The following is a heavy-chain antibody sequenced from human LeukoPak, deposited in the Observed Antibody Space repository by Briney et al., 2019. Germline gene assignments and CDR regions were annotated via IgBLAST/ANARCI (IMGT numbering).Heavy chain of an antibody. J-gene: IGHJ4*02. Sequence: SETLSLTCTVSGGSISSSSYYWGWIRQPPGKGLEWIGSIYYSGSTNYNPSLKSRVTISVDTSKNQFSLKLSSVTAADTAVYYCARRGWGSEDYWGQGTLVTVSS. CDR3: ARRGWGSEDY. V-gene: IGHV4-39*07. CDR2: IYYSGST. CDR1: GGSISSSSYY. D-gene: IGHD7-27*01.